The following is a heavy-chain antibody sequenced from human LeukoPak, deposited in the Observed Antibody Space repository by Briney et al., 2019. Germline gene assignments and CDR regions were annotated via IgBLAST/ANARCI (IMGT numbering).Heavy chain of an antibody. CDR2: ISGSGGST. CDR3: AKVPVGELLEVAFDI. J-gene: IGHJ3*02. Sequence: GGSLRLSCAASGFTFSTYAMNWVRQAPGKGLEWVSAISGSGGSTYYADSVKGRFTISRDSSKNTLYLQMNSLRAEDTAVYYCAKVPVGELLEVAFDIWGQGTMVTVSS. V-gene: IGHV3-23*01. D-gene: IGHD1-26*01. CDR1: GFTFSTYA.